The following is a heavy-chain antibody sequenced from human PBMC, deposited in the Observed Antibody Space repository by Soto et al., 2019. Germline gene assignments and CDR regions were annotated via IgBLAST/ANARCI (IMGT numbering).Heavy chain of an antibody. J-gene: IGHJ5*02. CDR2: ISAYNGNT. CDR1: GYTFTSYG. V-gene: IGHV1-18*01. D-gene: IGHD2-2*01. Sequence: QVQLVQSGAEVKKPGASVKVSCKASGYTFTSYGISWVRQAPGQGLEWMGWISAYNGNTNYAQKLQGRLTMNTDTSTRTAYMELRSLRSDDTAVYYCARLGTRRGYCSSTSCLHWFDPWGQGTLVTVSS. CDR3: ARLGTRRGYCSSTSCLHWFDP.